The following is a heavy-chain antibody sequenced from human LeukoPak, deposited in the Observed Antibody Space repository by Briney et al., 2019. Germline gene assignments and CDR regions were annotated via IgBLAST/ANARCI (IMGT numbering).Heavy chain of an antibody. D-gene: IGHD3-3*01. CDR2: IYTSGST. J-gene: IGHJ2*01. V-gene: IGHV4-61*02. CDR3: ARKPATIFGAGYWYFDL. CDR1: GGSISSGSYY. Sequence: SETLSLTCTVSGGSISSGSYYWSWIRQPAGKGLEWIGRIYTSGSTNYNPSLKSRVTISVDTSKNQFSLKLSSVTAADTAAYYCARKPATIFGAGYWYFDLWGRGTLVTVSS.